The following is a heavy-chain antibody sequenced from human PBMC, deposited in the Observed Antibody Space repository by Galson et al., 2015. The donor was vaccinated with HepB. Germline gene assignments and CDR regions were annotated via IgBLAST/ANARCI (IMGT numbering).Heavy chain of an antibody. J-gene: IGHJ5*02. CDR3: ARDLVADGRGNWFDP. CDR2: ISSSSSYT. Sequence: SLRLSCAASGFTFSDYYMSWIRQAPGKGLEWVSYISSSSSYTNYADSVKGRFTISRDNAKNSLYLQMNSLRAEDTAVYYCARDLVADGRGNWFDPWGQGTLVTVSS. CDR1: GFTFSDYY. D-gene: IGHD2-8*02. V-gene: IGHV3-11*05.